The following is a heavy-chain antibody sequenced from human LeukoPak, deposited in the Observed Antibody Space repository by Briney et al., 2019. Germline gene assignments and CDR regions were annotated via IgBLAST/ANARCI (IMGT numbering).Heavy chain of an antibody. CDR1: GYTFTSYY. V-gene: IGHV1-46*01. Sequence: GASVKVSCKASGYTFTSYYMHWVRQAPGQGLEWVGIINPSAGSTSYARKFQGRVTMTRDTSTSTVYMELSSLRSEDTAVYYCAREDPSSYAFDIWGQGTMVTVSS. J-gene: IGHJ3*02. CDR3: AREDPSSYAFDI. CDR2: INPSAGST. D-gene: IGHD2-2*01.